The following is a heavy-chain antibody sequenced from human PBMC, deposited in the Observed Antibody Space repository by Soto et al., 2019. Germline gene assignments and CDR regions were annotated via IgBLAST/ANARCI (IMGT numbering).Heavy chain of an antibody. Sequence: EVQLVESGGGLVKPGGSLRLSCAASGFTFSSYSMNWVRQAPGKGLEWVSSISSSSSYIYYAGSVKGRFTISRDNAKNSLYLQMNRLRAEDTAVYYCARAWSGLGSCFDYCGQGTLVTVSS. D-gene: IGHD1-26*01. CDR2: ISSSSSYI. V-gene: IGHV3-21*01. CDR1: GFTFSSYS. J-gene: IGHJ4*02. CDR3: ARAWSGLGSCFDY.